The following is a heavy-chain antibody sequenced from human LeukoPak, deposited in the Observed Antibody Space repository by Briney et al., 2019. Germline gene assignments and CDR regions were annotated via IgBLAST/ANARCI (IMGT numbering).Heavy chain of an antibody. CDR3: ARIMGYGSGSTTSWYFDL. J-gene: IGHJ2*01. V-gene: IGHV4-39*07. CDR1: GGSISSSSYY. D-gene: IGHD3-10*01. CDR2: IYYSGST. Sequence: SETLSLTCTVSGGSISSSSYYWGWIRQPPGKGLEWIGSIYYSGSTYYNPSLKSRVTISVDTSKNQFSLKLSSVTAADTAVYYCARIMGYGSGSTTSWYFDLRGRGTLVTVSS.